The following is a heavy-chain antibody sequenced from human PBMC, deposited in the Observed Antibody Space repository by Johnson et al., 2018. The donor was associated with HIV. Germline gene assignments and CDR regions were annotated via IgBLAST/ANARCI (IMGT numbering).Heavy chain of an antibody. Sequence: QVQLQQPGAELVKPGASVKVSCKASGYTFTSYWMHWVKQRPGQGLEWIGRIHPSDSYTNYNQKFKGKATLTVDTSPSTAYMQLSSVTSEDSAVYYCASEGNWDVDYWGQGTTLTVSS. D-gene: IGHD1-20*01. J-gene: IGHJ4*01. CDR1: GYTFTSYW. V-gene: IGHV1-46*01. CDR2: IHPSDSYT. CDR3: ASEGNWDVDY.